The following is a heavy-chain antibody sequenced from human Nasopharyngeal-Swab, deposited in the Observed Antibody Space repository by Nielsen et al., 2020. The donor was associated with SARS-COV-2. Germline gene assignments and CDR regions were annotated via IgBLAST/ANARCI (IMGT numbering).Heavy chain of an antibody. Sequence: SETLSLTCNVSDDSITGGDFFWSWVRQSSGKGLEWLGCVYFTGGAFFNPSLKSRLTMSVDTSNRQFFLNLRSVTAADTAVYYCARSLRSLDSWGRGIMVTVSS. CDR3: ARSLRSLDS. CDR2: VYFTGGA. V-gene: IGHV4-30-4*01. CDR1: DDSITGGDFF. J-gene: IGHJ4*02.